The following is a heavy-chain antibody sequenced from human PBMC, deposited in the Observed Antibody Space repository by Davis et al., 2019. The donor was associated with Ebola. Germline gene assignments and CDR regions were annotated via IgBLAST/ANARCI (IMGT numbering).Heavy chain of an antibody. CDR1: GFTFSTYA. CDR2: ISGSGGST. J-gene: IGHJ4*02. V-gene: IGHV3-23*01. CDR3: AKSLVGATSR. Sequence: PGGSLRLSCVVSGFTFSTYAMSWVRQAPGKGLEWVSAISGSGGSTYYAGSVKGRFTISRDNSKNTLYLQMNSLRAEDTAVYYCAKSLVGATSRWGQGTLVTVSS. D-gene: IGHD1-26*01.